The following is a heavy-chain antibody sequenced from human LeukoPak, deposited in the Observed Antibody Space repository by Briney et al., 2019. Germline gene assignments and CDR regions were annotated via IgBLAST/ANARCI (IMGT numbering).Heavy chain of an antibody. Sequence: GGSLRLSCAASGFTFSSYGTHWVRQAPGKGLEWVAVIWYDGSNKYYTDSVKGRFTISRDNIKNTLYLRMNSLRAEDTAVYYCARGQYSPDYWGQGTQVTVSS. V-gene: IGHV3-33*01. CDR3: ARGQYSPDY. CDR1: GFTFSSYG. CDR2: IWYDGSNK. J-gene: IGHJ4*02. D-gene: IGHD2-15*01.